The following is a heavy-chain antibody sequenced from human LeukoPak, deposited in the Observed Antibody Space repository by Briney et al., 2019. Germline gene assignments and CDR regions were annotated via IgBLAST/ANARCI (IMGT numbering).Heavy chain of an antibody. CDR2: ISSSSSYI. D-gene: IGHD6-13*01. J-gene: IGHJ4*02. CDR3: ARVVAAAGTDH. CDR1: GFTFSSYS. V-gene: IGHV3-21*01. Sequence: GGSLRLSCAASGFTFSSYSMNRVRQAPGKGLEWVSSISSSSSYIYYADSVKGRFTISRDNAKNSLYLQMNSLRAEDTAVYYCARVVAAAGTDHWGQGTLVTVSS.